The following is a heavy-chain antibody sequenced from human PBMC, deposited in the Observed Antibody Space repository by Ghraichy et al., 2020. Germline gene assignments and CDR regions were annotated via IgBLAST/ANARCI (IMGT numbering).Heavy chain of an antibody. Sequence: GGSLRLSCTASRFMFSYSWVHWVRQAPGKGLVWVSRTNSDGSSTTYADSVKGRFTISRDNAKNTLYLQMNSLRVEDTAVYYCAIFCSDATTGMDVWGQGTTVTVSS. V-gene: IGHV3-74*01. J-gene: IGHJ6*02. CDR3: AIFCSDATTGMDV. CDR1: RFMFSYSW. CDR2: TNSDGSST. D-gene: IGHD2-15*01.